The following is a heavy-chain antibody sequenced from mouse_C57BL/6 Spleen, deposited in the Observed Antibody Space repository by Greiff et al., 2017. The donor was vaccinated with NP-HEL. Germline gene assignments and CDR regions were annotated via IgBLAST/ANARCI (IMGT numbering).Heavy chain of an antibody. CDR2: IWSGGST. V-gene: IGHV2-2*01. CDR3: ARYYGKADYAMDY. Sequence: VKVVESGPGLVQPSQSLSITCTVSGFSLTSYGVHWVRQSPGKGLEWLGVIWSGGSTDYNAAFISRLSISKDNSKSQVFFKMNSLQADDTAIYYCARYYGKADYAMDYWGQGTSVTVSS. D-gene: IGHD2-1*01. CDR1: GFSLTSYG. J-gene: IGHJ4*01.